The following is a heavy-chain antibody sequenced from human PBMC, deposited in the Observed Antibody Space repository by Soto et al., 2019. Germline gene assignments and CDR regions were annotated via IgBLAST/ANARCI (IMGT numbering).Heavy chain of an antibody. V-gene: IGHV4-39*01. CDR1: GGSISSSSYY. J-gene: IGHJ6*02. D-gene: IGHD6-19*01. CDR2: IYYSGST. Sequence: PSETLSLTCTVSGGSISSSSYYWGWIRQPPGKGLEWIGSIYYSGSTYYNPSLKSRVTISVDTSKNQFSLKLSSVTAADTAVYYCARQSGWYRTYYYYGMAVWGQGTTVTVSS. CDR3: ARQSGWYRTYYYYGMAV.